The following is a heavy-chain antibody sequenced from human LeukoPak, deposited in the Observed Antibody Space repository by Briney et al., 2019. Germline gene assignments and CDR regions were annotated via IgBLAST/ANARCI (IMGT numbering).Heavy chain of an antibody. D-gene: IGHD6-13*01. CDR3: ARGGQQLANWYFAL. V-gene: IGHV4-59*01. J-gene: IGHJ2*01. CDR1: GGSISSYY. Sequence: SETLSLTCTVSGGSISSYYWSWIRQPPGKGLEWIGYIYYSGSTNYNPSLKSRVTISVDTSKNQFSLKLSSVTAADTAVYYCARGGQQLANWYFALWGRGTLVTVAS. CDR2: IYYSGST.